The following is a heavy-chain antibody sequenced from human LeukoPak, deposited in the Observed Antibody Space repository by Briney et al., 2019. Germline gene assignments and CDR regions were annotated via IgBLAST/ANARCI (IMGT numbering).Heavy chain of an antibody. CDR1: GFTFSSYG. CDR2: ISYDGSNK. D-gene: IGHD3-10*01. V-gene: IGHV3-30*03. J-gene: IGHJ5*02. Sequence: GGSLRLSCAASGFTFSSYGMHWVRQAPGKGLEWVAVISYDGSNKYYADSVKGRFTISRDNSKNTLYLQMNSLRAEDTAVYYCARGLVVRGAPMFDPWGQGTLVTVSS. CDR3: ARGLVVRGAPMFDP.